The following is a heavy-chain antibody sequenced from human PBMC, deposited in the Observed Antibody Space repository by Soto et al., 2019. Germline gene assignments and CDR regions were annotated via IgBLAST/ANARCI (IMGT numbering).Heavy chain of an antibody. CDR2: ISTSSNYI. J-gene: IGHJ4*02. CDR3: PRGGRATIPGVAARSPNDN. CDR1: GFTFNNYY. V-gene: IGHV3-11*06. D-gene: IGHD5-12*01. Sequence: QVQLVESGGDLVKPGGSLRLSCAASGFTFNNYYMSWIRQAPGKGLEWVSYISTSSNYINYADSVKGRFTISRDNAKNSVYLQMNSLRAEDTALYYCPRGGRATIPGVAARSPNDNWGQGTLVTVSS.